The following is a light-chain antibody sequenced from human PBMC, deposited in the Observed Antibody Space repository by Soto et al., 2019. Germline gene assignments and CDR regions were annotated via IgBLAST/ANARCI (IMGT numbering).Light chain of an antibody. Sequence: AIQLTQSPSSLSASVGGRVTITWRASQGISTLLAWYQQKPGKAPKVLIYESSLLQSGVPSRFSGSGSGTDFTLTISSLQPEDFATYYRQHFKSFPITFGQGTRLEIK. V-gene: IGKV1-13*02. J-gene: IGKJ5*01. CDR3: QHFKSFPIT. CDR2: ESS. CDR1: QGISTL.